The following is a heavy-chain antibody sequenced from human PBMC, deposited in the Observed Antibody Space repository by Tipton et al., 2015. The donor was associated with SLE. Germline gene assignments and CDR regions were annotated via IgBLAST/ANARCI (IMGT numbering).Heavy chain of an antibody. CDR1: GGSVTSDGYF. CDR3: ATLRGDYGDFGY. V-gene: IGHV4-61*08. D-gene: IGHD4-17*01. J-gene: IGHJ4*02. CDR2: SYYSGST. Sequence: TLSLTCTVSGGSVTSDGYFWTWIRQPPGKGLELIGYSYYSGSTNSDPSLKSRVTISVDMSRNQFSLKLSSVTAADTAVYYCATLRGDYGDFGYWGQGTLVTVSS.